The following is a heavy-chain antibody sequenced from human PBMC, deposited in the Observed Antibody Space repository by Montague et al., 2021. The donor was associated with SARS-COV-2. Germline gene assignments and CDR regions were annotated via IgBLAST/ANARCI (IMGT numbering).Heavy chain of an antibody. CDR1: GGSISSSGYY. CDR3: ARFPTSYYYDSKAAPATPDAFDI. CDR2: IYYSGST. D-gene: IGHD3-22*01. Sequence: SETLSLTCTVSGGSISSSGYYWGWLRQPPGKGLEWIGSIYYSGSTYYNPSLKSRVTISVYTSRNQFSLKLSSVTAADTAVYYCARFPTSYYYDSKAAPATPDAFDIWGQGTMVTVSS. J-gene: IGHJ3*02. V-gene: IGHV4-39*01.